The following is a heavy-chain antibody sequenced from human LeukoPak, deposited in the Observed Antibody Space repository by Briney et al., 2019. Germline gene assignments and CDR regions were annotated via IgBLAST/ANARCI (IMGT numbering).Heavy chain of an antibody. CDR2: ISSSSSTI. Sequence: GGSLRLSCAASGFTFSSYNMNWVRQAPGKGLEWVSYISSSSSTIYYADSVKGRFTISRDNAKNSLYLQMNSLRDEGTAVYYCANDNGYCSGGSCLRNTYYFDYWGQGTLVTVSS. CDR3: ANDNGYCSGGSCLRNTYYFDY. CDR1: GFTFSSYN. D-gene: IGHD2-15*01. J-gene: IGHJ4*02. V-gene: IGHV3-48*02.